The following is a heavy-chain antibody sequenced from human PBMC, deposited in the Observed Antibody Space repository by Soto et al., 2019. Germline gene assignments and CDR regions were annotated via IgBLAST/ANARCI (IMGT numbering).Heavy chain of an antibody. CDR3: ARALSRGAVDFDS. D-gene: IGHD6-19*01. CDR1: GYTFTTYG. CDR2: ISAYNGNT. Sequence: GASVKVSCKASGYTFTTYGITWVRQAPGQGLEWMGWISAYNGNTNYAQKLQGRVTMTTDTSTSTAYMDLRRLRSDDTAVYYCARALSRGAVDFDSWGQGTLVTVSS. J-gene: IGHJ4*02. V-gene: IGHV1-18*01.